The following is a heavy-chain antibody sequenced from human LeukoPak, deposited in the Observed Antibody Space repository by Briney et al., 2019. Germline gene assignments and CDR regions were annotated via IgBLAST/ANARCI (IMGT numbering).Heavy chain of an antibody. V-gene: IGHV1-69*04. CDR3: ARDPHGSYGSQCYFDY. Sequence: SVKVSCKASGGTFSSYAISWVRQARGQGLEWMGRIIPILGIANYAQKLQGRVTMTTDTSTSTAYMELRSLRSDDTAVYYCARDPHGSYGSQCYFDYWGQGTLVTVSS. CDR1: GGTFSSYA. J-gene: IGHJ4*02. CDR2: IIPILGIA. D-gene: IGHD5-18*01.